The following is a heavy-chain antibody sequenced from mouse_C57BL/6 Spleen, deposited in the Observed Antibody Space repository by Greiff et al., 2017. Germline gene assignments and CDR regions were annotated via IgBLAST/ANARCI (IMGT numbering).Heavy chain of an antibody. Sequence: EVQVVESGGGLVKPGGSLKLSCAASGFTFSSYAMSWVRQTPEKRLEWVATISDGGSYTYYPDNVKGRITISRDNAKNNLYLQMSHLKSEDTAMYCCARDSYCCGLGYWGQGTTLTVSS. CDR3: ARDSYCCGLGY. CDR2: ISDGGSYT. J-gene: IGHJ2*01. D-gene: IGHD1-1*01. V-gene: IGHV5-4*01. CDR1: GFTFSSYA.